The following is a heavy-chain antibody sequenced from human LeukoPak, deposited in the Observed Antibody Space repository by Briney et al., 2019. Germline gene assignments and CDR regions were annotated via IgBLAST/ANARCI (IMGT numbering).Heavy chain of an antibody. CDR3: ARDLGLGDILTGDAFDI. V-gene: IGHV1-69*01. J-gene: IGHJ3*02. CDR2: IIPLFGTA. D-gene: IGHD3-9*01. Sequence: SVTVSCKASGGTFSSYAISWVRQAPGQGLEWMGGIIPLFGTANYAQKFQGRVTITADESTSTAYMELSSLRSEDTAVYYCARDLGLGDILTGDAFDIWGQGTMVTVSS. CDR1: GGTFSSYA.